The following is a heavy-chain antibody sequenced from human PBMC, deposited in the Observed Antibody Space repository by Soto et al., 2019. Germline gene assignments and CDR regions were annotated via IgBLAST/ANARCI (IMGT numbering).Heavy chain of an antibody. CDR2: IYYSGST. J-gene: IGHJ4*02. CDR3: ARGVTMVRVLGLFYFDY. CDR1: GGSISSGGYY. D-gene: IGHD3-10*01. V-gene: IGHV4-31*03. Sequence: QVQLQESGPGLVKPSQTLSLTCTVSGGSISSGGYYWSWIRQHPGKGLEWIGYIYYSGSTYYNPSRKSRVTMSVDTSKNQFALKLSSVTAADTAVYYCARGVTMVRVLGLFYFDYWGQGTLVTVSS.